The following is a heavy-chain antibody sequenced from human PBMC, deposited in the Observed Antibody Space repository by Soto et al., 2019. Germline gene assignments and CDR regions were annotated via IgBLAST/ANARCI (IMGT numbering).Heavy chain of an antibody. CDR3: STLAARRDFDY. D-gene: IGHD6-6*01. V-gene: IGHV1-69*01. Sequence: QVQLVRSGAEVKKPGSSVKVSCKASGGTFSSYANSWVRQAPGQGLEWMGGIIPIFGTANYAQKFQGRVTITADESTSTAFMELSSLRSEDTAVYYRSTLAARRDFDYWGPGTLVTVSS. CDR1: GGTFSSYA. CDR2: IIPIFGTA. J-gene: IGHJ4*02.